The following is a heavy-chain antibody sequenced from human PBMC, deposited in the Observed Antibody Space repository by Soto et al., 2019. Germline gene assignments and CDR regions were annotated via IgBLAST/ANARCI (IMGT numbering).Heavy chain of an antibody. Sequence: GSLSLSWAASGFHFNSYTINSVRQAPGKRLEWLSSISSSGYIFSTDSVRGRFTISRDNAKNSVYLQINSLRAEDTAVYFCARDCSGGSCYPGMDVWGQGTTVTVSS. CDR2: ISSSGYI. V-gene: IGHV3-21*01. D-gene: IGHD2-15*01. CDR1: GFHFNSYT. J-gene: IGHJ6*02. CDR3: ARDCSGGSCYPGMDV.